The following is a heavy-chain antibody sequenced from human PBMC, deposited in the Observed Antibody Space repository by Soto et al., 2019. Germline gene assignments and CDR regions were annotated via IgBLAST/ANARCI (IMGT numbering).Heavy chain of an antibody. V-gene: IGHV1-46*02. D-gene: IGHD6-13*01. CDR3: ASSSSWYWFDP. Sequence: ASVKVSCKASGYTFYSHSISWVRQAPGQGLEWMGIINPSGGSTSYAQKFQGRVTMTRDTSTSTVYMELSSLRPEDTAVYYCASSSSWYWFDPWGQGTLVTVSS. J-gene: IGHJ5*02. CDR1: GYTFYSHS. CDR2: INPSGGST.